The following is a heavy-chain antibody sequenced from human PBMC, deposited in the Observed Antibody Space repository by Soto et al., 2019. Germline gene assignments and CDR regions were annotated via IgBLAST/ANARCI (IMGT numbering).Heavy chain of an antibody. D-gene: IGHD4-17*01. CDR3: ARDYGERPDYGMDV. CDR1: GYTFTGYY. J-gene: IGHJ6*02. V-gene: IGHV1-2*02. Sequence: ASVKVSCKASGYTFTGYYMHWVRQAPGQGLEWMGWINPNSGGTNYAQKFQGRVTMTRDTSISTAYMELSRLRSDDTAVYYCARDYGERPDYGMDVWGQGTTVTVSS. CDR2: INPNSGGT.